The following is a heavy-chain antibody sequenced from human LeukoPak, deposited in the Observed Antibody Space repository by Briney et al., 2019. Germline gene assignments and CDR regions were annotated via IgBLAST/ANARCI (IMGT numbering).Heavy chain of an antibody. D-gene: IGHD1-7*01. CDR3: AKDNWNYVTSDFDY. CDR2: ISGSGGST. Sequence: GGSLRLSCAASGFTFSSYSMNWVRQAPGKGLEWVSAISGSGGSTYYADSVKGRFTISRDNSKNTLYLQMNSLRAEDTAVYYCAKDNWNYVTSDFDYWGQGTLVTVSS. V-gene: IGHV3-23*01. J-gene: IGHJ4*02. CDR1: GFTFSSYS.